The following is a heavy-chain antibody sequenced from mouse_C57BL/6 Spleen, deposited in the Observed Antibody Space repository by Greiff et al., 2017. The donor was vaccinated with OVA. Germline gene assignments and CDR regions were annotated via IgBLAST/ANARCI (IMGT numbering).Heavy chain of an antibody. D-gene: IGHD2-1*01. CDR1: GYTFTSYW. V-gene: IGHV1-72*01. Sequence: QVQLQQPGAELVKPGASVKLSCKASGYTFTSYWMHWVKQRPGRGLEWIGRIDPNSGGTKYNEKFKSKATLTVDKPSSTAYMQLSSLTSEDSAVYYGAGSARGNYPYYAMDYWGQGTSVTVSS. CDR3: AGSARGNYPYYAMDY. J-gene: IGHJ4*01. CDR2: IDPNSGGT.